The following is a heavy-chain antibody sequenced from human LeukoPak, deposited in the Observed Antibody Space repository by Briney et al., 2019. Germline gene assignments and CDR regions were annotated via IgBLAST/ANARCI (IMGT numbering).Heavy chain of an antibody. J-gene: IGHJ5*01. Sequence: GGSLRLSCVASGFTYDDYAMHWVRQPPGKGLELVSTITWNSGARHYVDSVKGRFTISRDNAKNSLFLLMNNLGSEDTAFYFCAKGGTDPAAPVDSWGQGTLVTVSS. CDR1: GFTYDDYA. CDR2: ITWNSGAR. D-gene: IGHD2-2*01. V-gene: IGHV3-9*01. CDR3: AKGGTDPAAPVDS.